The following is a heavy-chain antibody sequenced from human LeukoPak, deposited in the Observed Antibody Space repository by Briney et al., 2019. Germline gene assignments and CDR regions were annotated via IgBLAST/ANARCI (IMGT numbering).Heavy chain of an antibody. Sequence: PSETLSPTCTVSGGSISYSWSWIRQPAGKGLEWIGRIYTSGSTNYNPSLKSRVTMSVDTSKNQFSLKLSSVTAADTAVYYCAREADSGWFDPWGQGTLVTVSS. CDR1: GGSISYS. D-gene: IGHD2-21*01. CDR3: AREADSGWFDP. V-gene: IGHV4-4*07. J-gene: IGHJ5*02. CDR2: IYTSGST.